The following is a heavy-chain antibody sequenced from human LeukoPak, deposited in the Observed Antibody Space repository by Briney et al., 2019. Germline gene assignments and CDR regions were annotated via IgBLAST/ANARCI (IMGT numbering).Heavy chain of an antibody. D-gene: IGHD4-11*01. J-gene: IGHJ4*02. CDR3: AREDHSKYEY. CDR2: IKQDGSEK. V-gene: IGHV3-7*01. Sequence: PGGPLRLSCVASGFTFSSYWMSWVRQAPGKGLEWVASIKQDGSEKFYVDSVKGRFTISKDNAKNSLYLQINSLRAEDTAVYYCAREDHSKYEYWGQGTLVTVSS. CDR1: GFTFSSYW.